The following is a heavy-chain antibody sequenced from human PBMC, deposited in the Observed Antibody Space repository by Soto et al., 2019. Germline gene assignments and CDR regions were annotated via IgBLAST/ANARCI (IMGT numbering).Heavy chain of an antibody. D-gene: IGHD3-16*01. V-gene: IGHV3-20*04. Sequence: GGSLRISCAASGFTFDDYGMSWGRQAPGKGLEWVSGINWNGRSTGYADSVKGRFTISRDNAKNSLHLQMNSLRAEDTALYYCAREGGWSFDIWGQATMVTVSS. J-gene: IGHJ3*02. CDR3: AREGGWSFDI. CDR1: GFTFDDYG. CDR2: INWNGRST.